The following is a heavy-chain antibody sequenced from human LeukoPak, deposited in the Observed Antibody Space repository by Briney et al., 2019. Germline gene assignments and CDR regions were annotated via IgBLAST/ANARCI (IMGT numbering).Heavy chain of an antibody. CDR1: GYTFASYD. J-gene: IGHJ5*02. V-gene: IGHV1-8*01. Sequence: ASAKVSCKASGYTFASYDINWVRQATGQGLEWMGWMNPNSGNTGYAQKFQGRVTMTRNTSISTAYMELSSLRSEDTAVYYCARGKDDYGDYVGFDPWGQGTLVTVSS. D-gene: IGHD4-17*01. CDR2: MNPNSGNT. CDR3: ARGKDDYGDYVGFDP.